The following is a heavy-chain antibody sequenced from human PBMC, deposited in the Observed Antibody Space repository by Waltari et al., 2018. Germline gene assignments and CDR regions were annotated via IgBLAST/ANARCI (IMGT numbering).Heavy chain of an antibody. J-gene: IGHJ4*02. CDR2: IRSRAGDYAT. CDR1: GFTLSASA. CDR3: SVGATAP. Sequence: EVQLVESGGGLVQPGGSLKLPCAASGFTLSASAVHWVRQASGKGLEWVGRIRSRAGDYATTYTVSVRGRFTISRDDSKNTAYLQLNSLKTEDTAVYYCSVGATAPWGQGTLVTVSS. V-gene: IGHV3-73*01. D-gene: IGHD1-26*01.